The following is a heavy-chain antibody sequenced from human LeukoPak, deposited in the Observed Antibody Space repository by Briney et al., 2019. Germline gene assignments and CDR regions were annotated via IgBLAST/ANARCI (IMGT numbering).Heavy chain of an antibody. CDR3: ARAYYDSSGNDLDAFDI. Sequence: GALVKVSCXASGYTFTSYDINWVRQATGQGLEWMGWMNPNSGNTGYAQKFQGRVSMTRNTSISTAYMELSSLRSEDTAVYYCARAYYDSSGNDLDAFDIWGQGTMVTVSS. CDR2: MNPNSGNT. CDR1: GYTFTSYD. V-gene: IGHV1-8*01. J-gene: IGHJ3*02. D-gene: IGHD3-22*01.